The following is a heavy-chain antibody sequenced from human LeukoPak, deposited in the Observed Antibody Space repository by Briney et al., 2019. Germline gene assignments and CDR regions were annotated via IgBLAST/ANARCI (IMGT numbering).Heavy chain of an antibody. V-gene: IGHV3-30-3*01. J-gene: IGHJ4*02. Sequence: GGSLRLSCAASGFTFSSYAMHWVRQAPGKGLEWVAVISYDGSNKYYADSVKGRFTISRDNSKNTLYLQVSSLRAEDTAVYYCARNRESEWLRFPLGYWGQGTLVTVSS. CDR1: GFTFSSYA. CDR2: ISYDGSNK. CDR3: ARNRESEWLRFPLGY. D-gene: IGHD5-12*01.